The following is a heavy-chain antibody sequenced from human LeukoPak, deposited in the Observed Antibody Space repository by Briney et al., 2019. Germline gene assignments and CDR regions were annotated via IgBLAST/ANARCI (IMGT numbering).Heavy chain of an antibody. CDR2: IIPIFGTA. V-gene: IGHV1-69*05. D-gene: IGHD3-10*01. Sequence: ASVKVSCKASGGTFSSYAISWVRQAPGQGLEWMGGIIPIFGTANYAQKFQGRVTITTDESTSTAYMELSSLRSEDTAVYYSARCTRREYYFSFDYWGQGTLVTVSS. CDR1: GGTFSSYA. J-gene: IGHJ4*02. CDR3: ARCTRREYYFSFDY.